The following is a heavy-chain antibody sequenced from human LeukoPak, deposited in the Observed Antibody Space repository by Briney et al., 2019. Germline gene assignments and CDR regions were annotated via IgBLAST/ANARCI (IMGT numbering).Heavy chain of an antibody. CDR2: IYYSGST. CDR3: ARLLSGVGYFDY. Sequence: SETLSLTCTVSGGSLSSYYWSWIRQPPGKGLEWIGYIYYSGSTNYNPSLKSRVTISVDTSKNQFSLKLSSVTAADTAVYYCARLLSGVGYFDYWGQGILVTVSS. D-gene: IGHD3-10*01. J-gene: IGHJ4*02. V-gene: IGHV4-59*08. CDR1: GGSLSSYY.